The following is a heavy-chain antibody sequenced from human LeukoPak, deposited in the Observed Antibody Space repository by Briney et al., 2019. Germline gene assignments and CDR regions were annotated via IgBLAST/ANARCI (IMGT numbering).Heavy chain of an antibody. CDR2: ISGSVSST. D-gene: IGHD1-26*01. J-gene: IGHJ4*02. Sequence: GGSLRLSCAASGFSFSTYDMTWVRQAPGKGLEWVSAISGSVSSTNYADSVKGRFTISRDNSKNTLYLQMNSLRAEDTAVYYCAKNTSGSYFDHWGQGTLVTVSS. V-gene: IGHV3-23*01. CDR1: GFSFSTYD. CDR3: AKNTSGSYFDH.